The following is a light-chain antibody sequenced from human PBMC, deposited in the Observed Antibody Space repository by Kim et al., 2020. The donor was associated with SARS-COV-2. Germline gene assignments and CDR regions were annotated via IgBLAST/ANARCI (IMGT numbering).Light chain of an antibody. CDR2: SKD. CDR1: SLRSYS. J-gene: IGLJ2*01. V-gene: IGLV3-19*01. Sequence: VALRQTVRITCQGDSLRSYSATWYQQKPGQAPKVVIYSKDNRPSGVPDRFSGSSSGNTAYLTITGTQAGDEADYYCNSRDSNDYVVFGGGTKVTVL. CDR3: NSRDSNDYVV.